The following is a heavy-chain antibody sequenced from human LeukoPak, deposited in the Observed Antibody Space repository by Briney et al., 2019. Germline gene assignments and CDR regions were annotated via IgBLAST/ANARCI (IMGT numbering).Heavy chain of an antibody. CDR1: GYSFTSYW. CDR3: ARYFGYCSSTSCYAYFDY. D-gene: IGHD2-2*01. V-gene: IGHV5-51*01. Sequence: GESLKISCKGSGYSFTSYWIGWVRQMPRKGLEWMGIIYPGDSDTRYSPSFQGQVTISADKSISTAYLQWSSLKASDTAMYYCARYFGYCSSTSCYAYFDYWGQGTLVTASS. CDR2: IYPGDSDT. J-gene: IGHJ4*02.